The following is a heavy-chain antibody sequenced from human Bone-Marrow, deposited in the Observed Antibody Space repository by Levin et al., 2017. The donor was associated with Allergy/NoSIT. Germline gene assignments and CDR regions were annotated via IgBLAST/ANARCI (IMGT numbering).Heavy chain of an antibody. V-gene: IGHV1-69*02. Sequence: ASVKVSCKASGGTFSSYTISWVRQAPGQGLEWMGRIIPILGIANYAQKFQGRVTITADKSTSTAYMELSSLRSEDTAVYYCARYPLRSDFWSDTLTYYYYYGMDVWGQGTTVTVSS. CDR2: IIPILGIA. D-gene: IGHD3-3*01. CDR1: GGTFSSYT. CDR3: ARYPLRSDFWSDTLTYYYYYGMDV. J-gene: IGHJ6*02.